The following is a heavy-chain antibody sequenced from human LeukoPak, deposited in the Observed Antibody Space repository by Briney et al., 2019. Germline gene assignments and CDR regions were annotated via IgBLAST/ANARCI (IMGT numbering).Heavy chain of an antibody. CDR3: ARAPTVVTPAYYYYYGMDV. D-gene: IGHD4-23*01. Sequence: PSETLSFTCTVSGGSISSYYWSWIRQPPGKGLEWIGYIYYSGSTNYNPSLKSRVTISVDTSKNQFSLKLSSVTAADTAVYYCARAPTVVTPAYYYYYGMDVWGQGTTVTASS. V-gene: IGHV4-59*01. J-gene: IGHJ6*02. CDR1: GGSISSYY. CDR2: IYYSGST.